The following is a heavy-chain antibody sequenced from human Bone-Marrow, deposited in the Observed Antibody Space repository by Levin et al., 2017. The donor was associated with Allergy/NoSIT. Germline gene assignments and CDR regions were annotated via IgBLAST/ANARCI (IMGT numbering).Heavy chain of an antibody. CDR2: ISGNGDST. J-gene: IGHJ4*02. Sequence: PGGSLRLSCAASGFTFSSYAFSWVRQAPGKGLEWVSTISGNGDSTYYADSVKGRFTISRDNSKNTLYLQMNSLRAEDTAIYYCAKDLYGDYEIHSWGQGTLVTVSS. CDR1: GFTFSSYA. D-gene: IGHD4-17*01. CDR3: AKDLYGDYEIHS. V-gene: IGHV3-23*01.